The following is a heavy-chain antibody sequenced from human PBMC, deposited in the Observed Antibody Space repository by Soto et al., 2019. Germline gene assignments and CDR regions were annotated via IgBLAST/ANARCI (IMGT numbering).Heavy chain of an antibody. CDR1: GGSFSGYY. V-gene: IGHV4-34*01. D-gene: IGHD5-12*01. Sequence: QVQLQQRGAGLLKPSETLSLTCAVYGGSFSGYYWSWIRQPPGKGLEWIGEINHSGSTNYNPSLKSRVTISVDTSKNQFSLKLSSVTAADTAVYYCARVSGYDPGNGMDVWGQGTTVTVSS. J-gene: IGHJ6*02. CDR3: ARVSGYDPGNGMDV. CDR2: INHSGST.